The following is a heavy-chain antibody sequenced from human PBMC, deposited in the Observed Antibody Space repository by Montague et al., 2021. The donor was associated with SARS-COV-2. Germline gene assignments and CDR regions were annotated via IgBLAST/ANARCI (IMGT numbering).Heavy chain of an antibody. D-gene: IGHD3-22*01. CDR1: GGSISSSSYY. J-gene: IGHJ3*02. Sequence: SETLSLTCTVSGGSISSSSYYWGWLRQPPGKGLEWIGCIYYSGSTYYNPSLKSRVTISVYTSKNKFSLKLSSVTAADTAVYYCASPTYYYDSSGSDAFDIWGQGTMVTVSS. CDR3: ASPTYYYDSSGSDAFDI. CDR2: IYYSGST. V-gene: IGHV4-39*01.